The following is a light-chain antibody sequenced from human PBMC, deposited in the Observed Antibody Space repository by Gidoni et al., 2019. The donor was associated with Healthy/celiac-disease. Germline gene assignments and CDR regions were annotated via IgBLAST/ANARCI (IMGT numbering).Light chain of an antibody. CDR2: QDS. CDR3: QAWDSRGV. J-gene: IGLJ3*02. CDR1: KLGDKY. Sequence: SYELTQPPSVSVSPGQTASITCSGDKLGDKYACWYQQQPGQSPVLVIYQDSKRPSGIPERFSGSNSGNTATLTISGTQAMDEADYYCQAWDSRGVFGGGTKLXVL. V-gene: IGLV3-1*01.